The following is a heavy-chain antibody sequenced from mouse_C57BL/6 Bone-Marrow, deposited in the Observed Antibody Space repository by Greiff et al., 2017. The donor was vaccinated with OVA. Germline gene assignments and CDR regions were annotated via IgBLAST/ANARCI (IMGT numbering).Heavy chain of an antibody. V-gene: IGHV1-72*01. Sequence: QVQLQQPGAELVKPGASVKLSCKASGYTFTSSWMHWVKQRPGRGLEWIGRIDPNSGGTKYNEKFKSKATLTVDKPSRTAYMQLSSLTSEDSAVYDCAISHYYGSKKRYYDAMDYWGQGTSVTVSS. CDR2: IDPNSGGT. CDR1: GYTFTSSW. CDR3: AISHYYGSKKRYYDAMDY. D-gene: IGHD1-1*01. J-gene: IGHJ4*01.